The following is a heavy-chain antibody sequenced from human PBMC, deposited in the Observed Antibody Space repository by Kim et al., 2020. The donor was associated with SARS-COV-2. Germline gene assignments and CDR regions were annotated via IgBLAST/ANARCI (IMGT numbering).Heavy chain of an antibody. J-gene: IGHJ5*02. CDR2: INHSGST. V-gene: IGHV4-34*01. CDR3: ARFQPPLWGGAKGWFDP. D-gene: IGHD1-26*01. CDR1: GGSFSGYY. Sequence: SETLSLTCAVYGGSFSGYYWSWIRQPPGKGLEWIGEINHSGSTNYNPSLKSRVTISVDTSKNQFSLKLSSVTAADTAVYYCARFQPPLWGGAKGWFDPWGQGTLVTVSS.